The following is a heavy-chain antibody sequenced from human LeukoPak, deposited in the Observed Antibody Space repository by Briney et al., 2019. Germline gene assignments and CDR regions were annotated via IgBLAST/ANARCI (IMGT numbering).Heavy chain of an antibody. D-gene: IGHD1-1*01. J-gene: IGHJ4*02. Sequence: GGSLRLSRAASGFAVSSTYISWVREAPGKGLEWVSVIYGGVNTVYADSVQGRFTISRDNSKNTLYLQMSSLRAEDTAVYYCAKSPKTGFLFDYWGKGTLVTVSS. CDR2: IYGGVNT. V-gene: IGHV3-66*01. CDR1: GFAVSSTY. CDR3: AKSPKTGFLFDY.